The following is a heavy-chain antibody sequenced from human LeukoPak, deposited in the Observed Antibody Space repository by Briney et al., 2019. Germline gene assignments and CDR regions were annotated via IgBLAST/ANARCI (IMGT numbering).Heavy chain of an antibody. D-gene: IGHD5-18*01. CDR1: GFTFSSYG. V-gene: IGHV3-33*06. CDR2: IWYDGSNK. CDR3: AKVAVYSYGPSPFDY. Sequence: PGRSLRLSCAASGFTFSSYGMHWVRQAPGKGLEWVAVIWYDGSNKYYADSVKGRFTISRDNSKNTLYLQMNSLRAEDTAVYYCAKVAVYSYGPSPFDYWGQGTLVTVSS. J-gene: IGHJ4*02.